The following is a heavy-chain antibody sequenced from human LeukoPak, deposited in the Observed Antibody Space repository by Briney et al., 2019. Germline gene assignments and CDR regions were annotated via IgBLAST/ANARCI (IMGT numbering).Heavy chain of an antibody. D-gene: IGHD3-9*01. CDR1: VFIFRNYW. CDR2: IKQEASEK. V-gene: IGHV3-7*01. Sequence: GGSLRLSRASSVFIFRNYWMPWVRQAPGKGLERVANIKQEASEKHYVDSVNDRFTIYRHNDQHSFDLQMNSLRAEDTHVHYCAPDRGSTGYELYNYWGQGTLVTVSS. J-gene: IGHJ4*02. CDR3: APDRGSTGYELYNY.